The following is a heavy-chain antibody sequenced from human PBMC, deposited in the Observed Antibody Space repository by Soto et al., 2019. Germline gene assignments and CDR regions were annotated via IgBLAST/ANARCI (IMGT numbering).Heavy chain of an antibody. V-gene: IGHV3-15*01. Sequence: PGGSLILSCAASGFTFSNAWMSWVRQAPGKGLEWVGRIKSKTDGGTTDYAAPVKGRFTISRDDSKNTLYLQMNSLKTEDTAVYYCTTEVGMSRLLFTPRCDYWGQGTLVTVSS. CDR2: IKSKTDGGTT. J-gene: IGHJ4*02. CDR3: TTEVGMSRLLFTPRCDY. D-gene: IGHD2-15*01. CDR1: GFTFSNAW.